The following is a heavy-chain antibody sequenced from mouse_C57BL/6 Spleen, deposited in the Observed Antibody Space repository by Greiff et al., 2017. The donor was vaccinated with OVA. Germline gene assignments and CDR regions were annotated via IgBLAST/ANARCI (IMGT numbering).Heavy chain of an antibody. V-gene: IGHV1-59*01. CDR2: IDPSDSYT. CDR1: GYTFTSYW. D-gene: IGHD1-1*01. J-gene: IGHJ2*01. Sequence: VQLQQPGAELVRPGTSVKLSCKASGYTFTSYWMHWVKQRPGQGLEWIGVIDPSDSYTNYNQKFKGKATLTVDTSSSTAYMQLSSLTSEDSAVYDCARDYGSSYLYYFDYWGQGTTLTVSS. CDR3: ARDYGSSYLYYFDY.